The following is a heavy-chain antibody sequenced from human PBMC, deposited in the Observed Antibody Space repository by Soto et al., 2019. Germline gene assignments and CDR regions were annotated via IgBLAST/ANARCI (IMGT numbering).Heavy chain of an antibody. CDR2: IIPSDGST. Sequence: QVQVVQSGAEVKKPGASVKVSCKASGYTFINYYMHWVRQAPGQGLEWFGRIIPSDGSTHYAQRFQDRVIMTRDTSTSTVYMELNSLRSEDSAVYYCARGGPELATIGSFDYWGQGTLVTVSS. J-gene: IGHJ4*02. CDR3: ARGGPELATIGSFDY. D-gene: IGHD5-12*01. V-gene: IGHV1-46*01. CDR1: GYTFINYY.